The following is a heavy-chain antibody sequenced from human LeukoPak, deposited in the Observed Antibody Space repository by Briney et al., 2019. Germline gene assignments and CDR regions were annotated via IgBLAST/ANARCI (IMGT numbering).Heavy chain of an antibody. CDR1: GFTFISYA. CDR3: ARDLGGYSYGSHFDY. D-gene: IGHD5-18*01. Sequence: GGSLRLSCAASGFTFISYAIHWVRQAPGKGLEWVAVISFHGTDSFYADSVKGRFTISRDNSKNTLYLQMSSLRADDTAVYYCARDLGGYSYGSHFDYWGQGTLVTVSS. V-gene: IGHV3-30*04. J-gene: IGHJ4*02. CDR2: ISFHGTDS.